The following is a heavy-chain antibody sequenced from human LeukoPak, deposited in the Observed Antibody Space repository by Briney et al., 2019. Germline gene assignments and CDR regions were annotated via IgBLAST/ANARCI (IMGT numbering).Heavy chain of an antibody. CDR2: INSDGSST. V-gene: IGHV3-74*01. Sequence: PGGSLRLSCAASGFTFSTYWMHWVRQAPGKGLVWVSGINSDGSSTSYADSVKGRFTISRDNAKKTLYLQMNSLTAEDTAVYYCARDSASSFDYWGQGTLVTVSS. CDR3: ARDSASSFDY. CDR1: GFTFSTYW. J-gene: IGHJ4*02.